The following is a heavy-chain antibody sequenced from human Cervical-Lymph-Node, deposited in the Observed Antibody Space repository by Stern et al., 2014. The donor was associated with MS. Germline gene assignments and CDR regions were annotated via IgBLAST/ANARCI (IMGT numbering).Heavy chain of an antibody. CDR3: ARNVGDTTLGH. V-gene: IGHV1-69*01. D-gene: IGHD3-16*01. J-gene: IGHJ4*02. CDR1: GGTLRSYV. Sequence: VQLLESGAEVKKSGSSVKVSCKASGGTLRSYVITWARQASGQGPEWMGEISTIFGTATYAQQFQGRVTITADEYTSTVYMELSSLRSEDTAVYYCARNVGDTTLGHWGQGSQVIVSS. CDR2: ISTIFGTA.